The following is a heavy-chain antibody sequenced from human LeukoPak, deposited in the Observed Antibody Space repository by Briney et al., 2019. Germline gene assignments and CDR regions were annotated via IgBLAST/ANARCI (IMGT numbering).Heavy chain of an antibody. D-gene: IGHD2-15*01. CDR1: GGSISSYY. CDR2: IYYSGST. J-gene: IGHJ5*02. CDR3: ARRYCSGGSCYEGFDP. Sequence: SETLSLTCTVSGGSISSYYWNWIRQPPGKGLEWIGYIYYSGSTNYNPSLKSRVTISVDTSKNQFSLKLTSVTAADAAVYYCARRYCSGGSCYEGFDPWGQGTLVTVSS. V-gene: IGHV4-59*08.